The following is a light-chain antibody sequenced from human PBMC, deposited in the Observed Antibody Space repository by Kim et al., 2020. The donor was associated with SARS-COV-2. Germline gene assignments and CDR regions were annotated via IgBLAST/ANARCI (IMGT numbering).Light chain of an antibody. CDR1: SLRSYY. V-gene: IGLV3-19*01. J-gene: IGLJ2*01. CDR3: NSRDSNDNVV. Sequence: SSELTQDPAVSVALRQTIRITCQGDSLRSYYATWYQQKPGQAPILVIYGKNNRPSGIPDRFSGSSSGNTASLTITGTQAGDEADYYCNSRDSNDNVVFGG. CDR2: GKN.